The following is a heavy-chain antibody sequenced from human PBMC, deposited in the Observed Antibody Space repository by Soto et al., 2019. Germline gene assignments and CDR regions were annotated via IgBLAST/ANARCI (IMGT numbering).Heavy chain of an antibody. CDR1: GFTVSSNY. CDR2: ISGSGTT. J-gene: IGHJ4*02. D-gene: IGHD4-17*01. V-gene: IGHV3-53*01. CDR3: VGTYDDSRNLDF. Sequence: GGSLRLSCAASGFTVSSNYMNWVRQAPGKGLEWVSVISGSGTTFYADSVKGRFTTSRDNSKNTVYLQMNSLRDEDTAVYYCVGTYDDSRNLDFWGQGALVTVSS.